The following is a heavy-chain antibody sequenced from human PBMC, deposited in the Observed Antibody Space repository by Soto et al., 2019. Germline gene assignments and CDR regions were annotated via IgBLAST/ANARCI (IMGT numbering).Heavy chain of an antibody. CDR2: IYYSGST. CDR1: GGSISSSSYY. J-gene: IGHJ5*02. CDR3: ARHGGYCSGGSCYFGWFAP. Sequence: SETLYLTCTVSGGSISSSSYYWGWIRQPPGKGLEWIGSIYYSGSTYYNPSLKSRVTISVDTSKNQFSLKLSSVTAADTAVYYCARHGGYCSGGSCYFGWFAPWGQGTLVTVSS. D-gene: IGHD2-15*01. V-gene: IGHV4-39*01.